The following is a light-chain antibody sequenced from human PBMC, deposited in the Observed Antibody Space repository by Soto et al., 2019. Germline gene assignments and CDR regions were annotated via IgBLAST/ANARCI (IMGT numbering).Light chain of an antibody. J-gene: IGKJ5*01. CDR1: QSVSSSY. CDR3: QQRSKWPIT. CDR2: GAS. Sequence: EIVLTQSPGTLSLSPGERATLSCRASQSVSSSYLVWHQQKPGQAPRLLIYGASTRATSIPARFSGSASGTDFTLTISSLEPEDFAVYYCQQRSKWPITFGQGTRLEIK. V-gene: IGKV3D-20*02.